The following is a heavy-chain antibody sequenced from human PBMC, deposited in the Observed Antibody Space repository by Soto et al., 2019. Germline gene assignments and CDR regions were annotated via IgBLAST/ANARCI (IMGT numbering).Heavy chain of an antibody. D-gene: IGHD1-7*01. J-gene: IGHJ4*02. CDR3: ARPTSTGTTSGYYFDY. Sequence: QVQLVQSGAEVQKPGSSVKVSCKASGGTFSSYPISWVRQAPGQGLEWMGRIIPILDITDYAQRFQGRITITADKSTSTAYMELSSLSSDDPAVYYCARPTSTGTTSGYYFDYWGQGTLVTVSS. CDR2: IIPILDIT. V-gene: IGHV1-69*02. CDR1: GGTFSSYP.